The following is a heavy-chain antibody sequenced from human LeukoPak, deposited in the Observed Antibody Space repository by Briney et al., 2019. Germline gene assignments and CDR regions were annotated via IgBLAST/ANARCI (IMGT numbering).Heavy chain of an antibody. V-gene: IGHV3-30*04. J-gene: IGHJ4*02. Sequence: GGSLRLSCAASGFTFSGFAMHWVRQAPGKGLEWVAVISFDGSDKYYAEAVKGRFTISRDNSENTVYLQMNSLRAEDTAVYYCARDLDSSGYYYAYWGQGSLVTVSS. CDR2: ISFDGSDK. CDR1: GFTFSGFA. D-gene: IGHD3-22*01. CDR3: ARDLDSSGYYYAY.